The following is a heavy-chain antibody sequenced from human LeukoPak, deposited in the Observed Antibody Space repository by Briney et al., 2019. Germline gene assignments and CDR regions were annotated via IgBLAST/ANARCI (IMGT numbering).Heavy chain of an antibody. Sequence: SVKVSCKASGFTFTSSAMQWLRQARGQRLEWIGWIVVGSGNTNYAQKFQERVTITRDMSTSTAYMELSSLRSEDTAVYYCAAEIRYSSSPYYYYYMDVWGKGTTVTVSS. J-gene: IGHJ6*03. CDR1: GFTFTSSA. CDR2: IVVGSGNT. CDR3: AAEIRYSSSPYYYYYMDV. D-gene: IGHD6-6*01. V-gene: IGHV1-58*02.